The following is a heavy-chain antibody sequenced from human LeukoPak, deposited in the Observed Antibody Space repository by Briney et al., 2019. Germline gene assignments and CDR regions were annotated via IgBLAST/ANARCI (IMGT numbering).Heavy chain of an antibody. CDR2: IYHSGST. J-gene: IGHJ4*02. CDR3: ARRRKYYYDSSGYFDY. D-gene: IGHD3-22*01. Sequence: SETLSLTCAVSGGSISSGGYSWSWIRQPPGKGLEWIGYIYHSGSTYYNPSLKSRVTISVDRSKNHFSLKLCCVTAADTAVYYCARRRKYYYDSSGYFDYWGQGTLVTVSS. V-gene: IGHV4-30-2*01. CDR1: GGSISSGGYS.